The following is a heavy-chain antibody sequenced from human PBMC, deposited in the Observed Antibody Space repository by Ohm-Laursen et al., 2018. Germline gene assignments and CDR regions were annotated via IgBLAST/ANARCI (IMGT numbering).Heavy chain of an antibody. Sequence: SETLSLTCTVSGGSISNYYWSWIRQPPGKGLEWIGYIYYSGSTNYNPSLKSRVTISVDTSKNQFSLKLSSVTAADTAVYYCARYNSTWYDYWGQGTLVTVSS. V-gene: IGHV4-59*08. CDR3: ARYNSTWYDY. CDR2: IYYSGST. J-gene: IGHJ4*02. CDR1: GGSISNYY. D-gene: IGHD6-13*01.